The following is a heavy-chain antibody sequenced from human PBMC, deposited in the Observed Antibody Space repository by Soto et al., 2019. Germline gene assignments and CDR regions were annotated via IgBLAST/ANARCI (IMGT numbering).Heavy chain of an antibody. Sequence: ASVTVSCQASGYTFTSYAMRWVRQAPGQRLEWMGWINAGNGNTKYSQKFQGRVTITRDTSASTAYMELSSLRSEDTAVYYCARDLGGWTDYWGQGTLVTVSS. CDR3: ARDLGGWTDY. J-gene: IGHJ4*02. V-gene: IGHV1-3*01. CDR2: INAGNGNT. CDR1: GYTFTSYA. D-gene: IGHD6-19*01.